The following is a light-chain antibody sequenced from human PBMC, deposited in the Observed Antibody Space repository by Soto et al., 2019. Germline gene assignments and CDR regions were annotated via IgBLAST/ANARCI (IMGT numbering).Light chain of an antibody. CDR3: QQADSFPLS. J-gene: IGKJ4*01. CDR1: QDISDY. Sequence: DIQLTQSPSFLSASVGDRVTISCRASQDISDYLAWYQQKPGKAPNLLIYEASTLQSGVPSRFSGSGSGTEFTLSVSSLQPEDFATYYCQQADSFPLSFGGGTKVEI. CDR2: EAS. V-gene: IGKV1-9*01.